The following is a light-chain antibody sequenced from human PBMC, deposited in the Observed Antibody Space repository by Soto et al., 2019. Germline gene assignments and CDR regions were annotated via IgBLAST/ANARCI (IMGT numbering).Light chain of an antibody. CDR2: WAS. CDR1: QSVLYSSNNKNY. Sequence: DIVMTQSPDSLAVSVGERATINCKSSQSVLYSSNNKNYFAWYQQKPGQPPKLLIYWASTRESGVPDRFSGSGSGTDFTLTTSSLQAEDVAVYYCQQYYSTPLTFGGGTKVEIK. J-gene: IGKJ4*01. CDR3: QQYYSTPLT. V-gene: IGKV4-1*01.